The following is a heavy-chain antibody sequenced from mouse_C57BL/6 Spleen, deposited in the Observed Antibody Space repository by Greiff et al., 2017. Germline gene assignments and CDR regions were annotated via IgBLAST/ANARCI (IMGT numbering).Heavy chain of an antibody. CDR3: ARRGVYYGVDYAMDD. Sequence: EVKVVESGGDLVKPGGSLKLSCAASGFTFSSYGMSWVRQTPDKRLEWVATISSGGSYTYYPDSVKGRFTISRDNAKNTLYLQMSSLKSEDTAMYYCARRGVYYGVDYAMDDWGQGTSVTVSS. CDR1: GFTFSSYG. D-gene: IGHD2-13*01. CDR2: ISSGGSYT. J-gene: IGHJ4*01. V-gene: IGHV5-6*01.